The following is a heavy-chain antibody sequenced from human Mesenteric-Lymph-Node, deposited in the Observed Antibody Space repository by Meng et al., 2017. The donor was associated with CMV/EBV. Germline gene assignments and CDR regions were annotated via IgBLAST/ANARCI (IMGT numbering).Heavy chain of an antibody. CDR3: ARRKGGRAAFDI. V-gene: IGHV3-7*01. Sequence: GESLKISCAASEFTFSSYWMSWVRQAPGKGLEWVSTLKQDGSEKYYVDSVKGRFTISRDIAKNSLYLHMNSLRAEDTAVYYCARRKGGRAAFDIWGQGTMVTVSS. D-gene: IGHD1-1*01. J-gene: IGHJ3*02. CDR2: LKQDGSEK. CDR1: EFTFSSYW.